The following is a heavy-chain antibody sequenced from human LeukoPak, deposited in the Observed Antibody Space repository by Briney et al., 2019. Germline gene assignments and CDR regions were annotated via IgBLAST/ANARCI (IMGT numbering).Heavy chain of an antibody. Sequence: GGSLRLSCAASGFTFSSYSMNWVRQAPGKGLEWVSSISSSSSYIYYADSVKGRFTISRDNAKNSLYLQMNSLRAEDTAVYYCARDYCSSTSCYPSAFDIWGQGTMVTVSS. CDR3: ARDYCSSTSCYPSAFDI. CDR2: ISSSSSYI. D-gene: IGHD2-2*01. V-gene: IGHV3-21*01. J-gene: IGHJ3*02. CDR1: GFTFSSYS.